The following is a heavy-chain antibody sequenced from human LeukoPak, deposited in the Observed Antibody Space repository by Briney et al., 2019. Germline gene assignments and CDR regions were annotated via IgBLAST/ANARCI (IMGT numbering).Heavy chain of an antibody. CDR3: ARYGSGSYYPDYYYGMDV. CDR2: MNPNSGNT. D-gene: IGHD3-10*01. Sequence: GASVKVSCKASGYTFTSYDINWVRQATGQGLEWMGWMNPNSGNTGYAQKFQGRDTMTRNTSISTAYMELSSLRSEDTAVYYCARYGSGSYYPDYYYGMDVWGQGTTVTVSS. CDR1: GYTFTSYD. V-gene: IGHV1-8*01. J-gene: IGHJ6*02.